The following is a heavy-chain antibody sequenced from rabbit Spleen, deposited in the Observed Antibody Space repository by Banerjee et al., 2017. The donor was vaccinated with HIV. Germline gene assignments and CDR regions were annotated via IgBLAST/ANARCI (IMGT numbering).Heavy chain of an antibody. CDR3: ARDTGSSFSSYGMDL. Sequence: QEQLVESGGGLVQPGGSLKLSCTASGFSFSNKAVMCWVRQAPGKGLEWIGCINTATTKGVYATWAKGRFTISRASSTTVFLQMTRLTAADTATYFCARDTGSSFSSYGMDLWGPGTLVTVS. CDR2: INTATTKG. CDR1: GFSFSNKAV. D-gene: IGHD8-1*01. J-gene: IGHJ6*01. V-gene: IGHV1S45*01.